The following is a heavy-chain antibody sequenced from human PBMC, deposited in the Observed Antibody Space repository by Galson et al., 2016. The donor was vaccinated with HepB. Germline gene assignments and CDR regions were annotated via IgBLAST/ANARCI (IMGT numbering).Heavy chain of an antibody. D-gene: IGHD6-19*01. CDR1: GFTFNTYN. Sequence: SLRLSCAASGFTFNTYNMNWVRQAPGKGLEWVSSIDTNSHYIYYADSVKGRFTISRDNAKNSLSLQMNSLRAEDTAVYYCARAHQFLWGGSGWQYYYYYYYMDVWGKGTTVT. CDR3: ARAHQFLWGGSGWQYYYYYYYMDV. J-gene: IGHJ6*03. CDR2: IDTNSHYI. V-gene: IGHV3-21*01.